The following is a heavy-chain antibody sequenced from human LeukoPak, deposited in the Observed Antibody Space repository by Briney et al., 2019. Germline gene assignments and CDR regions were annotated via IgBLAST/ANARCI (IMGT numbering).Heavy chain of an antibody. CDR1: GYSFTSYW. CDR3: ARLEEADYDSSGFPRY. D-gene: IGHD3-22*01. J-gene: IGHJ4*02. Sequence: GESLKISCKGSGYSFTSYWIGWVRQMPGKGLEWMGIIYPGDSDTRYSPSFQGQVTISADKSISTAYLQWSSLKASDTAMYYYARLEEADYDSSGFPRYWGQGTLVTVSS. CDR2: IYPGDSDT. V-gene: IGHV5-51*01.